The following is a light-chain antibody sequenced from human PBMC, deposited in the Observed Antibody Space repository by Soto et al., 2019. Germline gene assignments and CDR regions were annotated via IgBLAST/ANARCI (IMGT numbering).Light chain of an antibody. V-gene: IGKV3-20*01. CDR1: QSVTSSY. CDR3: HQYGSTPAT. Sequence: ENVLTQSPGTLSLSPGERATLSGRARQSVTSSYLAWYQQKPGQAPRLLIYGASNRATGIPDRFSGSGSGTDFTLTVSRLEPENFAVYYCHQYGSTPATFGQGTKVEIK. CDR2: GAS. J-gene: IGKJ1*01.